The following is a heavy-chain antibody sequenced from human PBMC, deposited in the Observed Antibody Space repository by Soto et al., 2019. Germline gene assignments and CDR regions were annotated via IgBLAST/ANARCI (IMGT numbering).Heavy chain of an antibody. CDR1: GFTFSSYG. D-gene: IGHD2-8*02. V-gene: IGHV3-30*18. CDR3: AKDHVLLYFDY. Sequence: PGGSLRLSCAASGFTFSSYGMHWVRQAPGKGLEWVAVISYDGSNKYYADSVKGRFTISRDNSKNTLYLQMNSLRAEDTAVYYCAKDHVLLYFDYWGQGTLVTVSS. J-gene: IGHJ4*02. CDR2: ISYDGSNK.